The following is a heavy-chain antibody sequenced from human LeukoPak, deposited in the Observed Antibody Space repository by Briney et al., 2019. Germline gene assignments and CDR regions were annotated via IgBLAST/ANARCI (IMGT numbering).Heavy chain of an antibody. Sequence: PSETLSLICTVSGGSINGYFWSWIRQPPGKGLEWIGHIYFSGSTKYNPSLKSQVTMSLDTSKNQFSLNLNSVAAADTAVYYCARGETAAGTIWYFDLWGRGTLATVSS. V-gene: IGHV4-59*01. D-gene: IGHD6-13*01. J-gene: IGHJ2*01. CDR3: ARGETAAGTIWYFDL. CDR1: GGSINGYF. CDR2: IYFSGST.